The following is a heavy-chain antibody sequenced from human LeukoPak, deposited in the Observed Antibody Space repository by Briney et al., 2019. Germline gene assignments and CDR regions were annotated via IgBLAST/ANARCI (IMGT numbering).Heavy chain of an antibody. CDR3: ARVNPDSGYNLDY. CDR1: GYTFTSYY. CDR2: INPSGGST. V-gene: IGHV1-46*01. D-gene: IGHD5-12*01. J-gene: IGHJ4*02. Sequence: GASVKVSCKASGYTFTSYYIHWVRQAPGQGLEWMGLINPSGGSTNYAQKFQGRVTMTRDTSTSTVYMELRSLRSDDTAVYYCARVNPDSGYNLDYWGQGTLVTVSS.